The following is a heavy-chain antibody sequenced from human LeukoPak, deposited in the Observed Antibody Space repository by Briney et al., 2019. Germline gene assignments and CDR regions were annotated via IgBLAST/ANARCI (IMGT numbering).Heavy chain of an antibody. V-gene: IGHV1-2*02. CDR2: INPNSGGT. J-gene: IGHJ3*02. Sequence: ASVKVSCKASGYTFTGYYMHWVRQAPGQGLEWMGWINPNSGGTNYAQKFQGRVTMTRDTSISTAYMELSRLRSDDTAVYYCARELLLGISVAGLPSAKAFDIWGQGTMVTVSS. CDR3: ARELLLGISVAGLPSAKAFDI. CDR1: GYTFTGYY. D-gene: IGHD6-19*01.